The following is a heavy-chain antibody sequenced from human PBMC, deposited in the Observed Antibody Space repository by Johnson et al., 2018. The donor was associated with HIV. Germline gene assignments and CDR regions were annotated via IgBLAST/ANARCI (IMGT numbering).Heavy chain of an antibody. CDR3: ARGKGAAAGLDTFDI. J-gene: IGHJ3*02. D-gene: IGHD6-13*01. Sequence: QVQLVESGGGLVKPGGSLRLSCAASGFTFSTYGIHWVRQAPGKGLEWVAFIRNDGSNKYYAESVKVRVTISRDNSKNTLYLQMNSLRAEDTALYYCARGKGAAAGLDTFDIWGQGTMVSVSS. CDR2: IRNDGSNK. V-gene: IGHV3-33*08. CDR1: GFTFSTYG.